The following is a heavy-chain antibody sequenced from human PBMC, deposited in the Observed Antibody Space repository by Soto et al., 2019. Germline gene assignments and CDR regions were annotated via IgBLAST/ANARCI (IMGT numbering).Heavy chain of an antibody. J-gene: IGHJ6*02. Sequence: EVQLVESGGGLVKPGGSLRLSCAASGFTFSNYNMNWVRQPPGKGLEWVSSITSAGSYIYYAESLKGRVTFSRDNAKNPLFLQMNSLRAEDTALYFCARGILGGVRIDYGMDVWGQGATGAVSS. CDR3: ARGILGGVRIDYGMDV. CDR1: GFTFSNYN. CDR2: ITSAGSYI. D-gene: IGHD2-8*02. V-gene: IGHV3-21*01.